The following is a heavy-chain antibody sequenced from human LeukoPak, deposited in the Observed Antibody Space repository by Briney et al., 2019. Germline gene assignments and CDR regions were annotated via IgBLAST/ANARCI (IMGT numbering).Heavy chain of an antibody. CDR1: GGSISSSSYY. CDR2: IYYSGST. D-gene: IGHD4-23*01. CDR3: AMPYDYGGNSDY. V-gene: IGHV4-39*01. Sequence: SETLSLTCTVSGGSISSSSYYWGWIRQPPGKGLEWIGSIYYSGSTYYNPSLKSRVTISVDTSKNQFSLKLSSVTAADTAVYYCAMPYDYGGNSDYWGQGTLVTVSS. J-gene: IGHJ4*02.